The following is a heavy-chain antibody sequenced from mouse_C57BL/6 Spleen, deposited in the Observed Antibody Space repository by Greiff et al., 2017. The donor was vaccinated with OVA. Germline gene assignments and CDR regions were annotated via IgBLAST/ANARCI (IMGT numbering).Heavy chain of an antibody. CDR1: GYAFSSSW. CDR2: IYPGDGDT. V-gene: IGHV1-82*01. J-gene: IGHJ2*01. Sequence: QVQLQQSGPELVKPGASVKISCKASGYAFSSSWMNWVKQRPGTGLEWIGRIYPGDGDTNYNGKFKGKATLTADKSSSTAYLQLSRLTSEDSAVYFCARRLITTVVPFDYWGKGTTLTVSS. CDR3: ARRLITTVVPFDY. D-gene: IGHD1-1*01.